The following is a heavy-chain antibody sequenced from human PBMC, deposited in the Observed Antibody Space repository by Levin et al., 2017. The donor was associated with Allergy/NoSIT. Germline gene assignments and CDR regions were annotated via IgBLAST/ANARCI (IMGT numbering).Heavy chain of an antibody. D-gene: IGHD5-18*01. CDR3: ARWGSAGYSYGYLDY. V-gene: IGHV3-66*02. CDR2: IYSGGST. J-gene: IGHJ4*02. Sequence: GGSLRLSCAASGFTVSSNYMSWVRQAPGKGLEWVSVIYSGGSTYYADSVKGRFTISRDNSKNTLYLQMNSLRAEDTAVYYCARWGSAGYSYGYLDYWGQGTLVTVSS. CDR1: GFTVSSNY.